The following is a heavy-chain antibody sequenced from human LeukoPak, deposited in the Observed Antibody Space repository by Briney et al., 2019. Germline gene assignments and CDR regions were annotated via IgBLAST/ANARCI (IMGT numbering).Heavy chain of an antibody. D-gene: IGHD1-7*01. Sequence: GGSLRLSCAASGFTFSSYAMSWVRQAPGKGLEWVSAISGSGGSTYYADSVKGRFTISRDNSKNTLYLQMNSLRAEDTAVYYCAKELHTWNYYGFYFDYWGQGTLVTVSS. CDR3: AKELHTWNYYGFYFDY. J-gene: IGHJ4*02. CDR1: GFTFSSYA. V-gene: IGHV3-23*01. CDR2: ISGSGGST.